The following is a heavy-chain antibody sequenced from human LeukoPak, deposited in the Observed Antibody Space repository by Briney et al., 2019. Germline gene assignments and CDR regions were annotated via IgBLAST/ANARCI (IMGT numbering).Heavy chain of an antibody. CDR1: GGSFRGYY. D-gene: IGHD6-13*01. V-gene: IGHV4-34*01. CDR2: IYYSGST. CDR3: ARGDSSSWSFKI. Sequence: SETLSLTCAVYGGSFRGYYWSWIRQPPGKGLEWIGHIYYSGSTYYNPSLQSRVSLSVDTSRSQFSLILNSVTAADTAVYYCARGDSSSWSFKIWGQGSLVTVSS. J-gene: IGHJ4*02.